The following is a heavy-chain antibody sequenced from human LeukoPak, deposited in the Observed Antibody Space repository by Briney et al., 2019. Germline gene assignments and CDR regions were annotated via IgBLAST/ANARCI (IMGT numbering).Heavy chain of an antibody. CDR1: GFTFSSYG. J-gene: IGHJ4*02. Sequence: GGSLRLSCAASGFTFSSYGMHWVRQAPGKGLEWVAVIWYDGSNKYYADSVKGRFTISRDNSRNTLYLQMNSLRAEDTAVYYCARDGDILTGYYFDYWGQGTLVTVSS. D-gene: IGHD3-9*01. CDR3: ARDGDILTGYYFDY. CDR2: IWYDGSNK. V-gene: IGHV3-33*01.